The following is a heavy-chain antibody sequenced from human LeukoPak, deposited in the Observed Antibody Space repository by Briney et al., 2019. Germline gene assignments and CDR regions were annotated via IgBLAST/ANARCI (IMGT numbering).Heavy chain of an antibody. D-gene: IGHD6-19*01. Sequence: GESPKISCKGSGYSFTSYWIGWVRQMPGKGLEWMGIIYPGDSDTRYSPSFQGQVTISADKSISTAYLQWSSLKASDTAMYYCARRIAVAGRGYFDYWSQGTLVTVSS. CDR1: GYSFTSYW. CDR3: ARRIAVAGRGYFDY. V-gene: IGHV5-51*01. J-gene: IGHJ4*02. CDR2: IYPGDSDT.